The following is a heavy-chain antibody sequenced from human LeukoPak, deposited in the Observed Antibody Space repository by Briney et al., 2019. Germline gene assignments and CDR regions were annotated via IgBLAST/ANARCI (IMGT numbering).Heavy chain of an antibody. CDR1: GFTFSSYG. D-gene: IGHD3-22*01. Sequence: GRSLRLSCAASGFTFSSYGMHWVRQAPGKGLEWVAVISYDGSNKYYADSVKGRFTISRDNSKNTLYLQMNSLRAEDTAVYYCAKTVDYYDSSGYNDYWGQGTLVTVSS. CDR2: ISYDGSNK. J-gene: IGHJ4*02. CDR3: AKTVDYYDSSGYNDY. V-gene: IGHV3-30*18.